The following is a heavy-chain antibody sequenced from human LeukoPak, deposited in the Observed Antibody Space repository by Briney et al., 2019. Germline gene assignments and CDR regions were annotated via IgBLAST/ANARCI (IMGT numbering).Heavy chain of an antibody. CDR1: GYTFTIYD. D-gene: IGHD3-3*01. CDR3: ARGAIFGVTPRGYGMDV. CDR2: MNPNNGGT. V-gene: IGHV1-8*01. J-gene: IGHJ6*02. Sequence: GASVKVSCKASGYTFTIYDINWVRQAPGQGLEWVGWMNPNNGGTVYAQKFQGRATMTRDTSTGTLYMVLNSLKSEDTAVYYCARGAIFGVTPRGYGMDVWGQGTTVTVSS.